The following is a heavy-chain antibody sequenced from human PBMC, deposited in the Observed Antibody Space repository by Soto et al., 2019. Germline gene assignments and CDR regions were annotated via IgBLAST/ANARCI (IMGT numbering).Heavy chain of an antibody. CDR2: MNPSSGYT. CDR1: GYDFTAYD. J-gene: IGHJ4*02. CDR3: ARFVRHQLPTIDY. D-gene: IGHD1-26*01. V-gene: IGHV1-8*02. Sequence: GASVKVSCKASGYDFTAYDINWVRQASGQGLEWMGWMNPSSGYTGYAQKFQGRVTMTWDTSISTAYMELSSLTSADTAVYYCARFVRHQLPTIDYWGQGALVTVSS.